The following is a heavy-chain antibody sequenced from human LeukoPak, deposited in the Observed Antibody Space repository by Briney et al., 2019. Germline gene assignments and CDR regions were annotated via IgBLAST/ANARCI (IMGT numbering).Heavy chain of an antibody. V-gene: IGHV3-30*03. CDR2: ISYDGSHK. Sequence: PGRSLRLSCAASGFTFSNYGMHWVRQAPGKGLEWVAVISYDGSHKYYADSMKGRFTISRDNSKNTLYLQMNNLKAQETAVYYCARPRRAYPGDFDYWGQGTLVTVSS. J-gene: IGHJ4*02. CDR3: ARPRRAYPGDFDY. D-gene: IGHD2-2*02. CDR1: GFTFSNYG.